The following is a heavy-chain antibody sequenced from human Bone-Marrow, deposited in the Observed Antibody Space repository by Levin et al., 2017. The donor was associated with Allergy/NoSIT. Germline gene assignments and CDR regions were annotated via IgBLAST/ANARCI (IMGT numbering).Heavy chain of an antibody. CDR2: IIPKLDIQ. CDR3: ARSPGGSHFDY. J-gene: IGHJ4*02. Sequence: SVKVSCKASGDSFSPYTISWVRQAPGQGLQWMGRIIPKLDIQNYAETFQGRVTITADKSTRTAYLELRSLTSEDTAVYYCARSPGGSHFDYWGQGTLVTVSS. CDR1: GDSFSPYT. V-gene: IGHV1-69*02. D-gene: IGHD5-12*01.